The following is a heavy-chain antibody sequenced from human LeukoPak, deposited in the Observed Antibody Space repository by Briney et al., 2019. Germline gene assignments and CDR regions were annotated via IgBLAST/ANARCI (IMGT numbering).Heavy chain of an antibody. CDR1: GYSFTSYW. Sequence: GESLKISCKGSGYSFTSYWIGWVRQMPGNGLEWMGIIYPGDSDTRYSPSFQGQVTISVDKSISTAYLQWSSLKASDTAMYYCARLPAGDSSGYYRLALDYWGQGTLVTVSS. J-gene: IGHJ4*02. D-gene: IGHD3-22*01. CDR2: IYPGDSDT. V-gene: IGHV5-51*01. CDR3: ARLPAGDSSGYYRLALDY.